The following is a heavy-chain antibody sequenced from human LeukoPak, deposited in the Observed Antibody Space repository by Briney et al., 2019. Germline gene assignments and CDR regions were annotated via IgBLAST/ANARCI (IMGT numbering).Heavy chain of an antibody. J-gene: IGHJ6*03. V-gene: IGHV4-34*01. CDR2: INHSGST. CDR1: GGSFSGYY. Sequence: SETLSLTCAVYGGSFSGYYWSWIRQPPGKGLEWIGEINHSGSTNYNPSLKSRVTISVDTSKNQFSLKLSSVTAADTAVYYCASTDYSNYDYYYYYMDVWGKGTTVTVSS. CDR3: ASTDYSNYDYYYYYMDV. D-gene: IGHD4-11*01.